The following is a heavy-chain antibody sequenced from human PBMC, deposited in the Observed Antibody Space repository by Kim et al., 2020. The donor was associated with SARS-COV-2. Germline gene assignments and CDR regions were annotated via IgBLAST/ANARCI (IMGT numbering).Heavy chain of an antibody. D-gene: IGHD2-2*01. CDR1: RFTLSSSA. Sequence: GGSLRLSCSASRFTLSSSAMTWVRQAPGKGLEWVSSIFGSGHGTYYADSVKGRFIISRDNSKNTLYLQMTNLRADDTAVYYCAKNVHITSVTFLWYFDLWGRGT. CDR3: AKNVHITSVTFLWYFDL. V-gene: IGHV3-23*01. J-gene: IGHJ2*01. CDR2: IFGSGHGT.